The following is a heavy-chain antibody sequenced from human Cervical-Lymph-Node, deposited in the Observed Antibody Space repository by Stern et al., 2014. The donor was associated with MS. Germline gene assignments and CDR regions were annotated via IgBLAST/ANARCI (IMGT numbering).Heavy chain of an antibody. D-gene: IGHD1-26*01. Sequence: VQLVESGAEVTKPGSSVKVSCKASGGTFSRYAISWVRQAPGQGLEWMGGIIPIFGTANYAQKFQGRGTMTADDSTSTAYMELSSLRSEDTAVYYCARDRTNMGYYYGMDVWGQGTTVTVSS. CDR2: IIPIFGTA. CDR1: GGTFSRYA. CDR3: ARDRTNMGYYYGMDV. J-gene: IGHJ6*02. V-gene: IGHV1-69*01.